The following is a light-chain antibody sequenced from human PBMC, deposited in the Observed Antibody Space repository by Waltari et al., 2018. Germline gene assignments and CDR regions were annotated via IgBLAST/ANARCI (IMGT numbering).Light chain of an antibody. CDR3: QQRSNWPLT. V-gene: IGKV3-11*01. Sequence: EIVLTQSPATLSLSPGERATLSCRASQSVSHYLAWYQQKPGQVPRLLIYDASNRATGIPVRFSGSGSGTDFTLTISSLEPEDFAVYFCQQRSNWPLTFGGGTKVEIK. CDR1: QSVSHY. J-gene: IGKJ4*01. CDR2: DAS.